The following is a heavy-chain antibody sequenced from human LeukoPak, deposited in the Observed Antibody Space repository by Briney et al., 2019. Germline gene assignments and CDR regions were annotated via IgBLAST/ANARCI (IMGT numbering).Heavy chain of an antibody. D-gene: IGHD5-18*01. Sequence: ASVKVSCKASGYTFTGYYMHWVRQAPGQGLEWMGRINPNSGGTNYAQKFQGRVTMTRDTSISTAYMEPSRLRSDDTAVYYCASGGYSYGYEDYFDYWGQGTLVTVSS. J-gene: IGHJ4*02. V-gene: IGHV1-2*06. CDR1: GYTFTGYY. CDR2: INPNSGGT. CDR3: ASGGYSYGYEDYFDY.